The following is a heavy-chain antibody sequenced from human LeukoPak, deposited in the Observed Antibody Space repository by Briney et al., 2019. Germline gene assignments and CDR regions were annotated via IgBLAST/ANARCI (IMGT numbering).Heavy chain of an antibody. Sequence: GESLKISCKGSGYIFTSYLIGWVRQMPGKGPEWMGIIYPGDSDTRYSPSFQGQVTISADKSISTAYLQWSSLKASDTAMYYCARQSSSGYYDSSGYYSAGGSYFDYWGQGTLVTVSS. J-gene: IGHJ4*02. V-gene: IGHV5-51*01. D-gene: IGHD3-22*01. CDR2: IYPGDSDT. CDR1: GYIFTSYL. CDR3: ARQSSSGYYDSSGYYSAGGSYFDY.